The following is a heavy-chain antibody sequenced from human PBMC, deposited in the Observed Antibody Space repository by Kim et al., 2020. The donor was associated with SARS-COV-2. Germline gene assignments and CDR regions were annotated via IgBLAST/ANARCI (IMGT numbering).Heavy chain of an antibody. CDR2: IYYSGST. Sequence: SETLSLTCTVSGGSISSSSYYWGWIRQPPGKGLEWIGSIYYSGSTYYNPSLKSRVTISVDTSKNQFSLKLSSVTAADTAVYYCARQDGDHLFDYWGQGTLVTVSS. D-gene: IGHD4-17*01. CDR1: GGSISSSSYY. V-gene: IGHV4-39*01. CDR3: ARQDGDHLFDY. J-gene: IGHJ4*02.